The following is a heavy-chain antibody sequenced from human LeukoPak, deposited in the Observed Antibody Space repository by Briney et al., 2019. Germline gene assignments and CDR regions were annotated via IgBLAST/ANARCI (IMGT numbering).Heavy chain of an antibody. CDR2: IYSGGNT. J-gene: IGHJ4*02. D-gene: IGHD3-3*01. Sequence: GGSLRLSCAASGLTVSTNYMSWVRQAPGKGLEWVSVIYSGGNTYYADSVKGRFTISRDNSKNTLYLQMNSLRAEDTAVFYCARALFWSGFFDYWGQGTLVTVSS. V-gene: IGHV3-66*02. CDR3: ARALFWSGFFDY. CDR1: GLTVSTNY.